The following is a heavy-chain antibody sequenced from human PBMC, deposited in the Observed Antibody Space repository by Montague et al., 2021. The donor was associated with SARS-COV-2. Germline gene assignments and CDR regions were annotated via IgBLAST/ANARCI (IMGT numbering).Heavy chain of an antibody. J-gene: IGHJ5*02. Sequence: SETLSLTCTVSGDSTSCPNCYWGWIRQPPGKGLDWIGTIYNSGTTXYNPSVKSRLTISLDTSKNQFSLKLSSVTAADTAVYYCARHRNYGDHSLDNWFHPWGQGTLVTVSS. V-gene: IGHV4-39*01. CDR2: IYNSGTT. D-gene: IGHD4-17*01. CDR1: GDSTSCPNCY. CDR3: ARHRNYGDHSLDNWFHP.